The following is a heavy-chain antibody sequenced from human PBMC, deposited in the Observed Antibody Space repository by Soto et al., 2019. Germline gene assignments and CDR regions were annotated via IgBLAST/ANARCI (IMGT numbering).Heavy chain of an antibody. Sequence: PGGSLRFSCAASGFTFSSYAMHWVRQAPGKGLEWVAVISYDGSNKYYADSVKGRFTISRDNSKNTLYLQMNSLRAEDTAVYYCARDPANYYDSSGYYFFLDYWGQGTLVTVSS. D-gene: IGHD3-22*01. CDR1: GFTFSSYA. CDR2: ISYDGSNK. CDR3: ARDPANYYDSSGYYFFLDY. V-gene: IGHV3-30-3*01. J-gene: IGHJ4*02.